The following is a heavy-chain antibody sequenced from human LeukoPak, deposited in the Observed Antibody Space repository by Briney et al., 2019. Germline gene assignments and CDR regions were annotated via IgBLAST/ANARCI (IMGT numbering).Heavy chain of an antibody. J-gene: IGHJ4*02. CDR3: ARGGYYDSSGSVDY. CDR2: IYSGGST. CDR1: GFTVSSNY. Sequence: GGPLRLSCAASGFTVSSNYMSWVRQAPGKGLEWVSVIYSGGSTYYADSVKGRFTISRDNSKNTLYLQMNSLRAEDTAVYYCARGGYYDSSGSVDYWGQGTLVTVSS. D-gene: IGHD3-22*01. V-gene: IGHV3-53*01.